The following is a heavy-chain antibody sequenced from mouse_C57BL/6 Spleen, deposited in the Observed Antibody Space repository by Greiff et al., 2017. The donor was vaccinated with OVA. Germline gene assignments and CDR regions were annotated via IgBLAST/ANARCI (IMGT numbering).Heavy chain of an antibody. CDR3: TRIYDYDVNYAMDY. Sequence: VQLQQSGTVLARPGASVKMSCKTSGYTFTSYWMHWVKQRPGQGLEWIGAIYPGNSDTSYNQKFKGKAKLTAVTSASTAYIELSSLTNEDSAVYYCTRIYDYDVNYAMDYWGQGTSVTVSS. V-gene: IGHV1-5*01. D-gene: IGHD2-4*01. CDR2: IYPGNSDT. CDR1: GYTFTSYW. J-gene: IGHJ4*01.